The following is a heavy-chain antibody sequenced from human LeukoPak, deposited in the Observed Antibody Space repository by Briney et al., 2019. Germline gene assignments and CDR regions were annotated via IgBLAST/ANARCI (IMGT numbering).Heavy chain of an antibody. V-gene: IGHV4-59*01. CDR3: ARSPGYYYGSRGFLFDY. J-gene: IGHJ4*02. Sequence: PSETLSLTCTVSGGSFSSYYWSWIRQPPGKGLEWIGYIYYSGSTNYNPSLKSRVTISVDTSKNQFSLKLSSVPAADTAVYYCARSPGYYYGSRGFLFDYWGRGTLVTVSS. CDR1: GGSFSSYY. D-gene: IGHD3-10*01. CDR2: IYYSGST.